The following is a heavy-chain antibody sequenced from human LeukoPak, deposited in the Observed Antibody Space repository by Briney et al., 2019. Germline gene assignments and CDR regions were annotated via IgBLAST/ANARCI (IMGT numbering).Heavy chain of an antibody. CDR1: GGSISSYY. CDR2: IYSSGST. V-gene: IGHV4-59*01. Sequence: SETLSLTCTVSGGSISSYYWSWIRQPPGKGLEWIGYIYSSGSTNYNSSLKSRVTISVDTSKNQFSLKLSSVTAADTAVYYCARDDYGDYGLDYWGQGTLVTVSS. CDR3: ARDDYGDYGLDY. J-gene: IGHJ4*02. D-gene: IGHD4-17*01.